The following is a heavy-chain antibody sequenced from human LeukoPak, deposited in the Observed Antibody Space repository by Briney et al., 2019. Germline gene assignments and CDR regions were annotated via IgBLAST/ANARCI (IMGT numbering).Heavy chain of an antibody. D-gene: IGHD3-22*01. V-gene: IGHV3-23*01. Sequence: PGGSLRLSCAASGFTFRSYAMSWVRQAPGKGLEWVSAISGSGGSTYYADSVKGRFTISRDNSKNTLYLQMNSLRAEDTAVYYCAKTPTYYYDSSGVRAFDIWGQGTMVTVSS. CDR3: AKTPTYYYDSSGVRAFDI. J-gene: IGHJ3*02. CDR2: ISGSGGST. CDR1: GFTFRSYA.